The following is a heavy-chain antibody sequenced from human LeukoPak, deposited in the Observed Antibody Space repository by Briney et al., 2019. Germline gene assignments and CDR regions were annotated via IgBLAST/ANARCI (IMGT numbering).Heavy chain of an antibody. Sequence: SETLSLTCTVSGGSISSYYWSWIRQPTGQGLEWIGYIYYSGSTNYNPSRKSRVTISVDTSKNQFSLKLSSVTAADTAVYYCARVSGSSWSAEYFQHWGQGTLVTVSS. V-gene: IGHV4-59*01. CDR2: IYYSGST. J-gene: IGHJ1*01. CDR1: GGSISSYY. CDR3: ARVSGSSWSAEYFQH. D-gene: IGHD6-13*01.